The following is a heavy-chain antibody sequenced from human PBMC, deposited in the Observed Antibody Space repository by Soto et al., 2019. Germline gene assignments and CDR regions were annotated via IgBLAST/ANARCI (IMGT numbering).Heavy chain of an antibody. CDR1: GYTFTSYG. D-gene: IGHD6-13*01. CDR3: ARDRSFIAAADYYYYGMDV. CDR2: ISAYNGNT. Sequence: ASVKVSCKASGYTFTSYGISWVRQAPGQGLEWMGWISAYNGNTNYAEKLQGRVTMTTDTSTSTAYMELRSLRSDDTAVYYCARDRSFIAAADYYYYGMDVWGQGATVTVSS. V-gene: IGHV1-18*04. J-gene: IGHJ6*02.